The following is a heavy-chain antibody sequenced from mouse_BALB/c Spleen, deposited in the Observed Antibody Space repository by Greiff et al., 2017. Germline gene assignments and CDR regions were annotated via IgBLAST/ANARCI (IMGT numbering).Heavy chain of an antibody. CDR2: ISPSNGRT. CDR3: AREITTMDY. Sequence: QVQLQQPGAELVKPGASVKLSCKASGYTFTSFWMHWVQQRPGQGLEWIGEISPSNGRTNYNEKFKSKATLTVDKSSSTAYMQLSSLTSEDSAVYYGAREITTMDYWGQGTTLTVSS. J-gene: IGHJ2*01. D-gene: IGHD2-4*01. CDR1: GYTFTSFW. V-gene: IGHV1S81*02.